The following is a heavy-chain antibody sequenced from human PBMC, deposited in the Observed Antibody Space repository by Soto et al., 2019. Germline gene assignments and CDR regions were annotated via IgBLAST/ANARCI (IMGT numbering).Heavy chain of an antibody. J-gene: IGHJ4*02. CDR3: ARSPYDFWSGIIAPHTNLTGYSSSWYGPGAIDY. CDR1: GFTFSSYS. D-gene: IGHD6-13*01. CDR2: ISSSSSYI. Sequence: GGSLRLSCAASGFTFSSYSMNWVRQAPGKGLEWVSSISSSSSYIYYADSVKGRFTISRDNAKNSLYLQMNSLRAEDTAVYYCARSPYDFWSGIIAPHTNLTGYSSSWYGPGAIDYWGQGTLVTVSS. V-gene: IGHV3-21*01.